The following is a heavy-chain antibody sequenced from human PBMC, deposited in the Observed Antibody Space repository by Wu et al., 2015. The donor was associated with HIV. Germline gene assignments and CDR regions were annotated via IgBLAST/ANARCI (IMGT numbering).Heavy chain of an antibody. Sequence: QAQLVQSGAEAKEPGASVKVSCKASGGSFTSYAVNWVRQAPGQGLEWMGGIIAVFGTTHYAQRFQGRVTITSDESTTIGYMELRRLTSNDTAVYYCARDHTLGGRYVGNDPWGQGTLVTVSS. D-gene: IGHD1-1*01. CDR3: ARDHTLGGRYVGNDP. CDR1: GGSFTSYA. J-gene: IGHJ5*02. V-gene: IGHV1-69*13. CDR2: IIAVFGTT.